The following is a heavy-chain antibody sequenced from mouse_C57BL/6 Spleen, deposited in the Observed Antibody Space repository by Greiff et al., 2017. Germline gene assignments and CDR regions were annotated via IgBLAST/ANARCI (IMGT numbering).Heavy chain of an antibody. CDR3: ARSGLGYFDY. V-gene: IGHV1-69*01. Sequence: VQLQQPGAELVMPGASVKLSCKASGYTFTSYWMHWVKQRPGQGLEWIGEIDPSDSSTNYNQKFKGKSTLTVDKSSSTAYMQLSSLTSEDSAVYYCARSGLGYFDYWGQGTTLTVSS. J-gene: IGHJ2*01. D-gene: IGHD3-3*01. CDR2: IDPSDSST. CDR1: GYTFTSYW.